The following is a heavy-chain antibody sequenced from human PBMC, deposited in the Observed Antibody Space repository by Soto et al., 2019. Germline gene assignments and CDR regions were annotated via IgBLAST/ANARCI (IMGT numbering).Heavy chain of an antibody. V-gene: IGHV4-34*01. D-gene: IGHD2-2*01. CDR1: GGSFSGYY. Sequence: PWETLSLTCAVYGGSFSGYYWSWIRQPPGKGLEWIGEINHSGSTNYNPSLKSRVTISVDTSKNQFSLKLSSVTAADTAVYYCARVRIGVVPAAPYYYGMDVWGQGTTVTVSS. CDR2: INHSGST. J-gene: IGHJ6*02. CDR3: ARVRIGVVPAAPYYYGMDV.